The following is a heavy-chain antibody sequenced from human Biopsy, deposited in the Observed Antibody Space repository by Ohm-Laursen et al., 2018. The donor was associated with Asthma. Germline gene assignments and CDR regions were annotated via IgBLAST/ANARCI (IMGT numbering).Heavy chain of an antibody. Sequence: GASVNVSCKASGGTFSSNSINWVRQAPGQGLEWMGRIIPIFGPTNYAQKFQGRVTISADDSTSTAYMELSSLSSEDTALYYCARGPEYVRSSGALDYWGQGTLVTVSS. CDR1: GGTFSSNS. V-gene: IGHV1-69*13. J-gene: IGHJ4*02. CDR2: IIPIFGPT. D-gene: IGHD2-2*01. CDR3: ARGPEYVRSSGALDY.